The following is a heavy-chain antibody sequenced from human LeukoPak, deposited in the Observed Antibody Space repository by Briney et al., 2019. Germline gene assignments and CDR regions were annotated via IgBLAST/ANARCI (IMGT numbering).Heavy chain of an antibody. D-gene: IGHD3-22*01. CDR1: GGSFGGYY. Sequence: QPSETLSLTCAVYGGSFGGYYWSWIRQPPGKGLEWIGEINHSGSTNYNPSLKSRVTISVDTSKNQFSLKLSSVTAADTAVYYCARGHYYYDSSGYLDYWGQGTLVTVSS. CDR2: INHSGST. V-gene: IGHV4-34*01. J-gene: IGHJ4*02. CDR3: ARGHYYYDSSGYLDY.